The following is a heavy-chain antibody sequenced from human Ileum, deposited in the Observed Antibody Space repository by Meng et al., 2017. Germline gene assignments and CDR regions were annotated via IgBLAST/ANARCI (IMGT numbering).Heavy chain of an antibody. J-gene: IGHJ5*02. CDR1: GGSFSGSY. CDR2: INHSEST. CDR3: ARGGPWFDP. Sequence: HQLVTGLLKPPKTLPLPAAVYGGSFSGSYWSWSRQPPGKGLEWIGEINHSESTNYNPSLKSRVTISVDTSKNQFSLKLSSVTAADTAVYYCARGGPWFDPWGQGTLVTVSS. V-gene: IGHV4-34*01.